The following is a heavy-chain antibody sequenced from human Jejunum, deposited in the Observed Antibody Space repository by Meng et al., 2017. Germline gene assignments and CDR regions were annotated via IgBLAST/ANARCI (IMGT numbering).Heavy chain of an antibody. V-gene: IGHV4-39*07. CDR3: VRDSGYCSSWYFGGYFFAS. Sequence: SETLSLTCTVSGDSINTGLYYWGWIRQPPGKGLEWVGSLYYTGSTYYNPSLKSRVTISIDTSKNQFSLKLRSVTAADTANYYCVRDSGYCSSWYFGGYFFASWGQGTLVTVSS. CDR2: LYYTGST. CDR1: GDSINTGLYY. J-gene: IGHJ4*02. D-gene: IGHD6-13*01.